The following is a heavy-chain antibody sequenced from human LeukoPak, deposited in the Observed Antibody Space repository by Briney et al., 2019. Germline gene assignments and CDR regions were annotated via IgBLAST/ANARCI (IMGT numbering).Heavy chain of an antibody. D-gene: IGHD6-19*01. CDR1: GFTFSSYA. CDR2: ISGSGGST. V-gene: IGHV3-23*01. Sequence: GGSLRLSCAASGFTFSSYAMSWVRQAPGKGLEWVSAISGSGGSTYYADSVKGRFTISRDNSKNTLYLQMNSLRAEDTAVYYCARVGVYSSGWQLDYWGQGTLVTVSS. CDR3: ARVGVYSSGWQLDY. J-gene: IGHJ4*02.